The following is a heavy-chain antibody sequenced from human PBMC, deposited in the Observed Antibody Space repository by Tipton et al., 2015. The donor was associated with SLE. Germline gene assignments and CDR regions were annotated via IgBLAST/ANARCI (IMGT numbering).Heavy chain of an antibody. J-gene: IGHJ4*02. CDR1: GGSISSTNYF. D-gene: IGHD6-13*01. V-gene: IGHV4-61*02. Sequence: TLSLTCTVSGGSISSTNYFWGWIRQPAGKGLEWIGRISTSWSTNYNPSLKSRVTISVDTSKNQFSLRLTSVTAADTAVYYCARGVHQLGRFDYWGRGTLVTVSS. CDR3: ARGVHQLGRFDY. CDR2: ISTSWST.